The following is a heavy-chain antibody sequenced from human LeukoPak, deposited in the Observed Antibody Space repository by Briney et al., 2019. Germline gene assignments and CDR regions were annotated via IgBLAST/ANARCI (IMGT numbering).Heavy chain of an antibody. V-gene: IGHV7-4-1*02. CDR3: ARDEVLVVRSPGMVRGVTPFDY. D-gene: IGHD3-10*01. CDR2: INTNTGNP. CDR1: GYTFTSYA. J-gene: IGHJ4*02. Sequence: ASVKVSCEASGYTFTSYAMNWVRQAPGQGLEWMGWINTNTGNPTYAQGFTGRFVFSLDTSVSTAYLQISSLKAEDTAVYYCARDEVLVVRSPGMVRGVTPFDYWGQGTLVTVSS.